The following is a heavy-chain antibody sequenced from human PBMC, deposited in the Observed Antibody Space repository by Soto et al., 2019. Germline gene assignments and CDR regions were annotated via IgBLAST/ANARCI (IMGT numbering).Heavy chain of an antibody. CDR2: IYYSGST. Sequence: SETLSLTCTVSGGSISSSSYYWGWIRQPPGKGLEWIGSIYYSGSTYYNPSLKGRVTISVDTSKNQFSLKLSSVTAADTAVYYCARHDPPNLQWLVRLTEYNWFDPWGQGTLVTVSS. D-gene: IGHD6-19*01. CDR3: ARHDPPNLQWLVRLTEYNWFDP. CDR1: GGSISSSSYY. J-gene: IGHJ5*02. V-gene: IGHV4-39*01.